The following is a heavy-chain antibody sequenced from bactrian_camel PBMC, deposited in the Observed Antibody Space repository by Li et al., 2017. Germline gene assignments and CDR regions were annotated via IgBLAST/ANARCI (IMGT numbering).Heavy chain of an antibody. CDR3: TIGRAIVDWSRAE. D-gene: IGHD7*01. V-gene: IGHV3S54*01. J-gene: IGHJ4*01. Sequence: HVQLVESGGGSVQAGGSLRLSCAPSGDDYNTNYMVVAWFRQGPGKEREGIAAIYTAGGNAYSADSVKGRFTISRDDAKSILYLQMDSLKTDDTAVYFCTIGRAIVDWSRAERGQGTQVTVS. CDR2: IYTAGGNA. CDR1: GDDYNTNY.